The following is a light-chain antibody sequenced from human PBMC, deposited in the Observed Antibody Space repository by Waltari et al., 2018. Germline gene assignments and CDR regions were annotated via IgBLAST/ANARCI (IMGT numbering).Light chain of an antibody. CDR2: EVS. CDR3: SSFAGSNIYV. J-gene: IGLJ1*01. CDR1: SSDVGAYNY. Sequence: QSALTQPPSASGSRGQSVPISCTGTSSDVGAYNYVSWYQQHPGKAPKLMIFEVSKRPSGVPDRFSASKSANTASLTVSGLQAEDEADYYCSSFAGSNIYVFGTGTRVAVL. V-gene: IGLV2-8*01.